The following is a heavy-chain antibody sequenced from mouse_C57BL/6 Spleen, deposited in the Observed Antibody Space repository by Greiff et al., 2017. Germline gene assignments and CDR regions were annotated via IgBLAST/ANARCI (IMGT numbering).Heavy chain of an antibody. Sequence: VQLQQPGAELVRPGSSVKLSCKASGYTFTSYWMHWVKQRPIQGLEWIGNIDASDSDTHYNQKFKDKATLTVDKSSSTAYMQLRSLNSEDAAVYYCTREGPYGSSSYWGQGTTLTVSS. V-gene: IGHV1-52*01. J-gene: IGHJ2*01. CDR3: TREGPYGSSSY. D-gene: IGHD1-1*01. CDR2: IDASDSDT. CDR1: GYTFTSYW.